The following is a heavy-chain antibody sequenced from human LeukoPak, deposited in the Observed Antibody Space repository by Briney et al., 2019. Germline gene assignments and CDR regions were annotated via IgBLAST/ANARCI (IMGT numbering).Heavy chain of an antibody. CDR1: GFTFDDYG. V-gene: IGHV3-20*04. D-gene: IGHD3-16*01. CDR3: ARDLRLTYYYYMDV. Sequence: GGSLRLSCAASGFTFDDYGMSWVRQAPGKGLEWVSGINWNGGSTGYADSVKGRFTISRDNAKNSLYLQMNSLRAEDTALYYRARDLRLTYYYYMDVWGKGTTVTVSS. J-gene: IGHJ6*03. CDR2: INWNGGST.